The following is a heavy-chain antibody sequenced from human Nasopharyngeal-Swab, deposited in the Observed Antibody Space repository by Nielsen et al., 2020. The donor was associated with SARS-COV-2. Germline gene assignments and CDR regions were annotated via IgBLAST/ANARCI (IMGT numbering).Heavy chain of an antibody. CDR2: INHNERT. CDR3: ARAGRVGDAYTGLDV. V-gene: IGHV4-34*01. D-gene: IGHD5-24*01. CDR1: GGSFNGFY. J-gene: IGHJ6*02. Sequence: SETLSLTCSVSGGSFNGFYWNWIRQAPAKGLEWIGEINHNERTNYNPSLKSRIAMLVDTSNNQDSLKVSSVSAGDTAVYYCARAGRVGDAYTGLDVWGQGTTVTVSS.